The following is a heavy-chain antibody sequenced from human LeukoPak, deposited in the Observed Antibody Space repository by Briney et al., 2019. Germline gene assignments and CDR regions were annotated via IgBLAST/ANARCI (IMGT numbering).Heavy chain of an antibody. V-gene: IGHV3-15*01. CDR1: GFTFSNTR. Sequence: GGSLRLSCAASGFTFSNTRMSWVRQAPGKGLEWVGRFKSKTDGGTTDYAAPVEGRFTISRADSKNTLYLQMNSLNPDETAVFYCNCEGGWSFYFDYWGQGTLVTVSS. J-gene: IGHJ4*02. CDR3: NCEGGWSFYFDY. D-gene: IGHD2-15*01. CDR2: FKSKTDGGTT.